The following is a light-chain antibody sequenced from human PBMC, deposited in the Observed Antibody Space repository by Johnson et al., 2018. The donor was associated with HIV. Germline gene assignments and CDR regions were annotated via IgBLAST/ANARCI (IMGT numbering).Light chain of an antibody. CDR1: ISNIGNNY. J-gene: IGLJ1*01. CDR3: GTWDSSLSASYV. CDR2: DSD. Sequence: QSVLTQPPSVSAAPGQKVIISCSGNISNIGNNYVSWFQQLPGTAPKLLIYDSDKRPSGIPDRFSGSRSGTSATLGVTGLQTGDEVDYYCGTWDSSLSASYVFGTGTKVTVL. V-gene: IGLV1-51*01.